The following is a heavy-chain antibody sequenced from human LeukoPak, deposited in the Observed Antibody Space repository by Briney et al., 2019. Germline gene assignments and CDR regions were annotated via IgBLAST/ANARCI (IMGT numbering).Heavy chain of an antibody. V-gene: IGHV1-8*01. CDR1: GYTFTSYD. D-gene: IGHD3-10*01. CDR3: ARGGPYYYGSGSSRRSYYYYMDV. J-gene: IGHJ6*03. Sequence: EASVKVSCKASGYTFTSYDINWVRQATGQGLEWMGWMNPNSGNTGYAQKFQGRVTMTRNTSISTAYMELSSLRSEDTAVYYCARGGPYYYGSGSSRRSYYYYMDVWGKGTTVTISS. CDR2: MNPNSGNT.